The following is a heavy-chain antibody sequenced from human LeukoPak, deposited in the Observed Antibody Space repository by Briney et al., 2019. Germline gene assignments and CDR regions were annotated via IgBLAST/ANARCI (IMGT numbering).Heavy chain of an antibody. J-gene: IGHJ4*02. D-gene: IGHD5-18*01. CDR3: ARGQKYRNGYTVAELGSGYFDY. Sequence: SETLSLTCSVSGGSISSYYWSWIRQPPGKGLEYIGYIFYSGRTNYNPSLKSRLTISVDTSKNQFSLTLSSVTAADTAVYYCARGQKYRNGYTVAELGSGYFDYWGQGTLVTVSS. CDR2: IFYSGRT. CDR1: GGSISSYY. V-gene: IGHV4-59*01.